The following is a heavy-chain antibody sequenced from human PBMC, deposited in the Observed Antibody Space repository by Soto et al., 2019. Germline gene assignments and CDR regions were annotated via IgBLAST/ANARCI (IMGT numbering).Heavy chain of an antibody. Sequence: SETLSLTCTVSGGSIGSGPYYWGWIRQPPGKGLEWIGSISYSGITYYNPSLQSRVTISVDTSKTHFSLKMSSVTAADTAVYHCARYADTGDYSRAIDIWGQGTMVPVSS. CDR2: ISYSGIT. V-gene: IGHV4-39*02. J-gene: IGHJ6*02. D-gene: IGHD4-17*01. CDR3: ARYADTGDYSRAIDI. CDR1: GGSIGSGPYY.